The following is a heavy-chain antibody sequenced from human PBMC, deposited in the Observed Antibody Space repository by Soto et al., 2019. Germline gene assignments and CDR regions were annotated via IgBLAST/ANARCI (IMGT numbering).Heavy chain of an antibody. V-gene: IGHV1-3*01. CDR2: INAGNGNT. D-gene: IGHD6-19*01. Sequence: GASVKVSCKASGYTFTSYAMHWVRQAPGQRLEWMGWINAGNGNTKYSQKFQGRVTITRDTSASTAYMELSSLRSEDTAVYYCARDVISDGSGCIDYWGQGTLVTVSS. J-gene: IGHJ4*02. CDR1: GYTFTSYA. CDR3: ARDVISDGSGCIDY.